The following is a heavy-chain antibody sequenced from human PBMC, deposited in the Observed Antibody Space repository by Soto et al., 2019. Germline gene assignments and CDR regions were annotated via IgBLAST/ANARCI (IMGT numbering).Heavy chain of an antibody. J-gene: IGHJ6*02. CDR3: ASNPADYYDSSGYPRSYYGMDV. Sequence: ASVKVSCKASGYTFTGYYMHWVRQAPGQGLEWMGWINPNSGGTNYAQKFQGRVTMTRDTSISTAYMELSRLRSDDTAVYYCASNPADYYDSSGYPRSYYGMDVWGQ. V-gene: IGHV1-2*02. CDR1: GYTFTGYY. D-gene: IGHD3-22*01. CDR2: INPNSGGT.